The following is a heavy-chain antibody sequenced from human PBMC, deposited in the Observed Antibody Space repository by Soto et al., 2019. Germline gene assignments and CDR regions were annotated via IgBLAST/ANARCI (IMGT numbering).Heavy chain of an antibody. J-gene: IGHJ6*02. Sequence: GGSLRLSCAASGFTFSSYAMHWVRQAPGKGLEWVAVISYDGSNKYYADSVKGRFTISRDNSKNTLYLQMNSLRAEDTAVYYCARDLFLGGSDDFILGYYGMDVWGQGTTVTVSS. CDR2: ISYDGSNK. V-gene: IGHV3-30-3*01. D-gene: IGHD1-26*01. CDR3: ARDLFLGGSDDFILGYYGMDV. CDR1: GFTFSSYA.